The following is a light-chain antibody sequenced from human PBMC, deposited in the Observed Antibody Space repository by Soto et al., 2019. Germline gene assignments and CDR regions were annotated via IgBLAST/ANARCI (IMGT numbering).Light chain of an antibody. CDR1: QSVSSSY. CDR2: GAS. CDR3: QQRSNWPVT. V-gene: IGKV3D-20*02. Sequence: EIVLTQSPGTLSSSPGGRATLSCRASQSVSSSYLAWYQQKPGQAPRLLIYGASNRATGIPARFSGSGSGTDFTLTISSLEPEDFAVYYCQQRSNWPVTFGPGTKVDI. J-gene: IGKJ3*01.